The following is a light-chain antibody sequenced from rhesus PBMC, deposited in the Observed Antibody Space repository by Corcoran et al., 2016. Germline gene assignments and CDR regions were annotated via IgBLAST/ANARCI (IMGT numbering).Light chain of an antibody. CDR3: HHYYSVPYS. CDR2: MTS. J-gene: IGKJ2*01. V-gene: IGKV1-74*01. CDR1: ENVNKY. Sequence: DIQMTQSPSSLSASVGDRVTITCRTSENVNKYVSWYQQRPGKAPKLLVYMTSTLQPGVPSRFSGCGSGTDYTFPIGRLRSENFVNYYCHHYYSVPYSFDQGPAVDMK.